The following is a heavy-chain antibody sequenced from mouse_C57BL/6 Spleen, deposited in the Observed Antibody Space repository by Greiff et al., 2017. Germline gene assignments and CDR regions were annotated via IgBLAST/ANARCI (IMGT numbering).Heavy chain of an antibody. Sequence: VKLMESGPELVKPGASVKISCKASGYAFSSSWMNWVKQRPGKGLEWIGRIYPGDGDTNYNGKFKGKATLTADKSSSTAYMQLSSLTSEDSAVYFCAREDYYGNFDYWGQGTTLTVSS. J-gene: IGHJ2*01. D-gene: IGHD1-1*01. V-gene: IGHV1-82*01. CDR1: GYAFSSSW. CDR3: AREDYYGNFDY. CDR2: IYPGDGDT.